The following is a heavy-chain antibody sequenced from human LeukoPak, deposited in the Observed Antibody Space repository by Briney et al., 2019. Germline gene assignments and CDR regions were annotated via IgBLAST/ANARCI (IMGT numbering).Heavy chain of an antibody. Sequence: SETLSLTCAVYGGSFSGYYWSWIRQPPGKGLEWIGEINHSGSTNYNPSLKSRVTISVDTSKNQFSLKLSSATAADTAVYYCAREAYYGSGSYYNHYYYYMDVWGKGTTVTVSS. CDR1: GGSFSGYY. CDR2: INHSGST. J-gene: IGHJ6*03. V-gene: IGHV4-34*01. D-gene: IGHD3-10*01. CDR3: AREAYYGSGSYYNHYYYYMDV.